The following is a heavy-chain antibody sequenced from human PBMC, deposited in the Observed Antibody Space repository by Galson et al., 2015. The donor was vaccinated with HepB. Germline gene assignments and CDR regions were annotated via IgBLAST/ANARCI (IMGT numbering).Heavy chain of an antibody. J-gene: IGHJ4*02. CDR1: GFTFSSQA. CDR3: AKDREAGYSYGHVFDY. Sequence: SLRLSCAASGFTFSSQAMTWVRQAPGKGLEWVSVISGSGGSTYYADSVKGRFTISRDNSKNTVYLQMNSLTAEDTAVYYCAKDREAGYSYGHVFDYWGQGTLITVSS. V-gene: IGHV3-23*01. CDR2: ISGSGGST. D-gene: IGHD5-18*01.